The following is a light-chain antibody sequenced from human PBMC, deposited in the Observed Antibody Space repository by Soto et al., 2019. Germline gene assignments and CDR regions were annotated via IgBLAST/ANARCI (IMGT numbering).Light chain of an antibody. CDR2: EVN. CDR3: SSDTSSSTVV. J-gene: IGLJ2*01. CDR1: SSDVGRYNR. Sequence: QSALTQPPSVSGSPGQSVTISCTGTSSDVGRYNRVSWYQQPPGTAPKLMIYEVNNRPSGVPDRFSGSKSGNTASLTISGLQAEDEADYYCSSDTSSSTVVFGGGTKVTVL. V-gene: IGLV2-18*02.